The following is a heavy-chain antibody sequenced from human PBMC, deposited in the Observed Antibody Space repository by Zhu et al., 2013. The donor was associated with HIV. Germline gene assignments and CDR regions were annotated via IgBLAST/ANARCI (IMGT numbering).Heavy chain of an antibody. CDR3: ARARLYYYDSSGYPPWYFDY. D-gene: IGHD3-22*01. CDR1: GYTFTSYG. Sequence: QVQLVQSGAEVKKPGASVKVSCKASGYTFTSYGISWVRQAPGQGLEWMGWISAYNGNTNYAQKLQGRVTMTTDTSTSTAYMELRSLRSDDTAVYYCARARLYYYDSSGYPPWYFDYVGPGNPWSPSPQ. CDR2: ISAYNGNT. J-gene: IGHJ4*02. V-gene: IGHV1-18*01.